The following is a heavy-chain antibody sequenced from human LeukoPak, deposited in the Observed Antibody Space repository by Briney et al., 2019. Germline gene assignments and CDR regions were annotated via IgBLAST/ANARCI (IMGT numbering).Heavy chain of an antibody. V-gene: IGHV3-30*18. CDR2: ISYDGSNK. CDR3: AKLPGMVVTANNYFDY. D-gene: IGHD2-21*02. Sequence: GRSLRLSCAASGFTFSSYGMHWVRQAPGKGLEGVAVISYDGSNKYYADSVKGRFTISRDNSKNTLYLQMNSLRAEDTAVYYCAKLPGMVVTANNYFDYWGQGTLVTVSS. J-gene: IGHJ4*02. CDR1: GFTFSSYG.